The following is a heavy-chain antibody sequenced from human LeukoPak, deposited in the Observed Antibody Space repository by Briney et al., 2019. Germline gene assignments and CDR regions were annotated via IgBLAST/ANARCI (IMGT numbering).Heavy chain of an antibody. J-gene: IGHJ6*04. CDR2: IYYSGST. Sequence: SETPSLTCTVSGGSISSYYWSWIRQPPGKGLEWIGYIYYSGSTNYNPSLKSRVTISVDTSKNQFSLKLSSVTAADTAVYYCARDNYGSGTLVWGKGTTVTVSS. CDR3: ARDNYGSGTLV. V-gene: IGHV4-59*01. D-gene: IGHD3-10*01. CDR1: GGSISSYY.